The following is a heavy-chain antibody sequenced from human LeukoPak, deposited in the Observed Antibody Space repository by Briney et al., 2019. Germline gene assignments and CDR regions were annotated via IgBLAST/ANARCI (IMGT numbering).Heavy chain of an antibody. CDR3: ARGGGESTSGYYFDY. CDR2: ISGTGSA. V-gene: IGHV4-59*01. D-gene: IGHD3-9*01. CDR1: GGSIRTSY. J-gene: IGHJ4*02. Sequence: PSETLSLTCTVSGGSIRTSYWAWIRQPPGKGVEYIGLISGTGSANYNASLESRVTTSLVTSKNQFSLKMRSVTAADTAMYYCARGGGESTSGYYFDYWGQGTLVTVSS.